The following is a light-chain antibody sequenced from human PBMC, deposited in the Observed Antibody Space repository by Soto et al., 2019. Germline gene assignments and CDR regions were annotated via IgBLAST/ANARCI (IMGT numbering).Light chain of an antibody. CDR2: DAS. CDR1: QDISNY. J-gene: IGKJ1*01. V-gene: IGKV1-33*01. CDR3: QQKYRLPRT. Sequence: DIQMTQSPSSLSASVGDRVTITCQASQDISNYLNWYQQKPGKAPKLLIYDASNLETGVPSGFSGSGSGTEFTLTISSLQPEDFATYFCQQKYRLPRTFGQGTKVDIK.